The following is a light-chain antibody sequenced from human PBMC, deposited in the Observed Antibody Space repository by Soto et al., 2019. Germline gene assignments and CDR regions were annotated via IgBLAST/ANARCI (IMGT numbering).Light chain of an antibody. J-gene: IGKJ5*01. CDR3: QQFGSSPPRIT. CDR2: GPS. Sequence: EFVLTLSPGTLCLSPGERATLSCRASQSVSSSYIAWYQQKPGQAPRLLIYGPSSRATGIPDRFSGSGSGTDFTLTISRLEPEDFAVYYCQQFGSSPPRITFGQGTRLEI. CDR1: QSVSSSY. V-gene: IGKV3-20*01.